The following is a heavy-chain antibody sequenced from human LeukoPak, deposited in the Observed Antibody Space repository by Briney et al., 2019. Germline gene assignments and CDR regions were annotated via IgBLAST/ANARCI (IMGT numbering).Heavy chain of an antibody. CDR2: IYTSGST. CDR1: GASISTYY. D-gene: IGHD2-2*01. V-gene: IGHV4-4*07. Sequence: SETLSLTCTASGASISTYYWSWIRQPAGKGLEWIGRIYTSGSTNYNPSLKSRVTMSVDTSKNQFSLKLSSVTAADTAVYYCARGGWCSSTSCYVDFDYWGQGTLVTVSS. CDR3: ARGGWCSSTSCYVDFDY. J-gene: IGHJ4*02.